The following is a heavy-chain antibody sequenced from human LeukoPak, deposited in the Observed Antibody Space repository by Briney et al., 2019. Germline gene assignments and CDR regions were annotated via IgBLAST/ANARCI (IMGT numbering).Heavy chain of an antibody. CDR2: IIPIFGTA. CDR1: GGTFSSYA. D-gene: IGHD3-10*01. V-gene: IGHV1-69*13. J-gene: IGHJ4*02. Sequence: SVKVSCKASGGTFSSYAISWVRQAPGQGLEWMGGIIPIFGTANYAQKFQGRVTITADESTSTAYMELSSLRSEDTAVYYCARDLGSGSYDLDYWGQGTLVTVSS. CDR3: ARDLGSGSYDLDY.